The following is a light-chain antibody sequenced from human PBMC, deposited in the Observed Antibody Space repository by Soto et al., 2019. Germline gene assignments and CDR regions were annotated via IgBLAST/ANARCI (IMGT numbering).Light chain of an antibody. Sequence: NFMLTQPHSVSESPGKTVIISCTRSSGSIASNYVQWYQQRPGSAPTPVIYEDNERPSGVPDRFSGSIDSSSNSASLTISGLKTDDEADYYCQSYHSGNVVFGGGTQLTV. CDR1: SGSIASNY. CDR3: QSYHSGNVV. CDR2: EDN. J-gene: IGLJ2*01. V-gene: IGLV6-57*04.